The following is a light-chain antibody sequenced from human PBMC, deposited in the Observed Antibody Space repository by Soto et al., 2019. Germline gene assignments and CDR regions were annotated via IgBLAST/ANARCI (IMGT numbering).Light chain of an antibody. CDR1: QSLKYSNGYNY. V-gene: IGKV2-28*01. J-gene: IGKJ5*01. CDR2: LGS. Sequence: DIVLTQSPLSLPVISGERVSISGRPSQSLKYSNGYNYLDWYLQKPGQSPQLLISLGSTRASGVPDSFSGSGSGTDFTLKISRVEADDVGVYYCFQGLQTPPITFGQGTRLEIK. CDR3: FQGLQTPPIT.